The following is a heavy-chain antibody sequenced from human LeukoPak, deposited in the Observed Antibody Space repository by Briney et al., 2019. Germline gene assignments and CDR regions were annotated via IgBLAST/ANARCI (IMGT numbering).Heavy chain of an antibody. CDR1: GASITTTSYY. Sequence: SETRSLTCTVSGASITTTSYYWGWIRQPPGKGLEWIGRIFFGVITYDDPTIKSRVTISGDTSKSDYSLNLSSVPAADTAVYYCARHQSPFGPRVTSYYFDYWGEQALVTVAS. D-gene: IGHD3-3*01. CDR3: ARHQSPFGPRVTSYYFDY. V-gene: IGHV4-39*01. J-gene: IGHJ4*02. CDR2: IFFGVIT.